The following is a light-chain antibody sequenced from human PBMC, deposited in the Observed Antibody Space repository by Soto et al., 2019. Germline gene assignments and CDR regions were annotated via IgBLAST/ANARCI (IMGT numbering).Light chain of an antibody. CDR1: SSDVGAHNF. J-gene: IGLJ1*01. V-gene: IGLV2-14*01. CDR2: EVS. CDR3: NSYTSSNTYV. Sequence: QSALTQPASVSGSPGQAITISCSGSSSDVGAHNFVSWYQHHPGKAPKLMIYEVSNRPSGVSNRFSGSKSGNTASLTISGLQAEDEADYYYNSYTSSNTYVFGSGTKVTVL.